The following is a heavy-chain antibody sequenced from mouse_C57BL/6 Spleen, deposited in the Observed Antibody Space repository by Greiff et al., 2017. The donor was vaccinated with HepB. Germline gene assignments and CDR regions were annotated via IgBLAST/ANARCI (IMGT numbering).Heavy chain of an antibody. CDR3: ARSDGLLGFDV. D-gene: IGHD2-3*01. CDR2: INPNNGGT. J-gene: IGHJ1*03. Sequence: VQLQQSGPELVKPGASVKISCKASGYTFTDYYMNWVKQSHGKSLEWIGDINPNNGGTSYNQKFKGKATLTVDKSSSTAYMELRSLTSEDSAVYYCARSDGLLGFDVWGTGTTVTVSS. V-gene: IGHV1-26*01. CDR1: GYTFTDYY.